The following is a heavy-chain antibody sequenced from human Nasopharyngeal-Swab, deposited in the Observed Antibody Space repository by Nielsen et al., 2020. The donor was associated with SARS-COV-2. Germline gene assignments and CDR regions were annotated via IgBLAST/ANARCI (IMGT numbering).Heavy chain of an antibody. CDR2: SRVNATRYSA. Sequence: GGSLRLSCVASGFNLGDYYMDWVRQAPGKGLEWLGHSRVNATRYSAEYAASVTGRFTFSREESRNLLYLQMNSLTTEDTAVYYCARVGICYNDWCGSYDSWGQGTLVTVSS. CDR1: GFNLGDYY. J-gene: IGHJ4*02. D-gene: IGHD3-9*01. CDR3: ARVGICYNDWCGSYDS. V-gene: IGHV3-72*01.